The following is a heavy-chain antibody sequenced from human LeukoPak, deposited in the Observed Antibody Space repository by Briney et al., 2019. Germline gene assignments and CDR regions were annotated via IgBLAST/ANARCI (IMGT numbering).Heavy chain of an antibody. V-gene: IGHV1-2*02. J-gene: IGHJ4*02. CDR1: GYTFTGYY. CDR3: ARLLRSDIVVVPAAIWAFDY. Sequence: ASVKVSCKASGYTFTGYYMHWVRQAPGQGLEWMGWINPNSGGTNYAQKFQGRVTMTRDTSISTAYMELSRLRSDDTAVYYCARLLRSDIVVVPAAIWAFDYWGQGTLVTVSS. D-gene: IGHD2-2*01. CDR2: INPNSGGT.